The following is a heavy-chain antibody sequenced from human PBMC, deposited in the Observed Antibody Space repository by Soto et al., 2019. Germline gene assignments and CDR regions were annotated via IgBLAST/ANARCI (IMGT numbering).Heavy chain of an antibody. D-gene: IGHD4-4*01. CDR3: ARESKDGYNNGGLDF. Sequence: SETLSLTCTVYGGSFINYYWNWIRQPPGKGLEWIGYIFYTGSSSYDPSLKSRVTISVDTSKNLFSLRLSSVTAADTAVYYCARESKDGYNNGGLDFWGRGTLVTVSS. V-gene: IGHV4-59*01. CDR1: GGSFINYY. CDR2: IFYTGSS. J-gene: IGHJ4*02.